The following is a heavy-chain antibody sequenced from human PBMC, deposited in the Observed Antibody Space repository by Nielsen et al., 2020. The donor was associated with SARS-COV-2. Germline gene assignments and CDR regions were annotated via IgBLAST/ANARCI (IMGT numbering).Heavy chain of an antibody. J-gene: IGHJ6*03. Sequence: SETLSLTCAVSGASISSNTWWRSVRQPPGNGREWVGEISHTGSTNYNPPLKSRVTMSVDKSKNQFSLKLSSVTAADTAVYYCARRNIVVVPAPILGLGPFFSSYYVDVWGKGTTVTVSS. D-gene: IGHD2-2*02. CDR2: ISHTGST. CDR3: ARRNIVVVPAPILGLGPFFSSYYVDV. V-gene: IGHV4-4*02. CDR1: GASISSNTW.